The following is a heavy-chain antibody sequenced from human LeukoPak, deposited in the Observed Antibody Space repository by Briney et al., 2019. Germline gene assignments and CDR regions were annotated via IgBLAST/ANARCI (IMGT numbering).Heavy chain of an antibody. J-gene: IGHJ3*02. V-gene: IGHV3-53*01. Sequence: GGSLRLSCAASGFTFSSYAMNWVRQAPGKGLEWVSVTYTGGNSYYADSVKGRFIISRDISKNTLYLQMNSLRAEDSALYYCARGGRGSAAVVAPRSFDIWGQGTMVTVSS. CDR2: TYTGGNS. D-gene: IGHD3-22*01. CDR1: GFTFSSYA. CDR3: ARGGRGSAAVVAPRSFDI.